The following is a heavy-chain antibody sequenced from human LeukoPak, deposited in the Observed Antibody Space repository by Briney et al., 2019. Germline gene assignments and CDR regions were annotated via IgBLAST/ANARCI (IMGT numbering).Heavy chain of an antibody. V-gene: IGHV1-69*06. Sequence: SVKVSCKASGGTFSSYAISWVRQAPGQGLEWMGGIIPIFGTADYAQKFQGRVTITADKSTSTAYMELSSLRSEDTAVYYCAATTSLVLPGLFDPWGQGTLVTVSS. D-gene: IGHD6-6*01. CDR1: GGTFSSYA. CDR2: IIPIFGTA. J-gene: IGHJ5*02. CDR3: AATTSLVLPGLFDP.